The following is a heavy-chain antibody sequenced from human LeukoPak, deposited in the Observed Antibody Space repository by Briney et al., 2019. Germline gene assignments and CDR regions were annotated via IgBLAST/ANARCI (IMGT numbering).Heavy chain of an antibody. Sequence: GGSLRLSCEVSGFTFSNYAMSWVRQAPGKGLEWVSVISGNGGPTYYADSVKGRFTISRDNSKNTLYLHMRSLRAEDTAVYYCAKDVIAYCSAGSCGAFDYWGQGTPVTVSS. J-gene: IGHJ4*02. D-gene: IGHD2-15*01. CDR3: AKDVIAYCSAGSCGAFDY. V-gene: IGHV3-23*01. CDR2: ISGNGGPT. CDR1: GFTFSNYA.